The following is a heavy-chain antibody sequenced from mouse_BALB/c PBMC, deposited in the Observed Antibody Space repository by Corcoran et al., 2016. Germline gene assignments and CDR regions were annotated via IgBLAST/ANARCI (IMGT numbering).Heavy chain of an antibody. V-gene: IGHV1S136*01. J-gene: IGHJ2*01. CDR2: INPYNDGT. D-gene: IGHD3-2*02. CDR1: EYTFTSYV. Sequence: EVQLQQSGPEKVRPGASVKMSCKASEYTFTSYVMHWVKQKPGQGIEWIGYINPYNDGTKYNEKFKGKATLTSDKSSSTAYMELSSLTSEDSAVYYCAIIRDYWGQSTTHTVSS. CDR3: AIIRDY.